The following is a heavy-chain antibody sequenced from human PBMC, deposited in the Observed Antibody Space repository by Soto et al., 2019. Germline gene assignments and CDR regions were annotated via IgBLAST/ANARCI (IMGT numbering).Heavy chain of an antibody. Sequence: GRSLRLSCAASGFTFSSYSMNRVRQAPGKGLEWVSSVSSSSNYIYYADSVKGRFTISRDNAKNSLFLQVNSLRAEDTAVYYCARDLVGATIWGQGTLVTVSS. V-gene: IGHV3-21*01. CDR1: GFTFSSYS. CDR3: ARDLVGATI. D-gene: IGHD1-26*01. CDR2: VSSSSNYI. J-gene: IGHJ4*02.